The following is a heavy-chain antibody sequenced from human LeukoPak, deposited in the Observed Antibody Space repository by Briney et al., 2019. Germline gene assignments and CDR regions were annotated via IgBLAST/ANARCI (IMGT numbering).Heavy chain of an antibody. Sequence: SETLSLTCTVSGDSISSGGYYWSWIRQHPGKGLEWIGYIYYSGSTNYNPSLKSRVTISVDTSNNQFSLRLGSVTAADTAVYYCATVYCSRTSCLDYWGQGTLVTVSS. CDR2: IYYSGST. J-gene: IGHJ4*02. CDR3: ATVYCSRTSCLDY. D-gene: IGHD2-2*01. V-gene: IGHV4-31*03. CDR1: GDSISSGGYY.